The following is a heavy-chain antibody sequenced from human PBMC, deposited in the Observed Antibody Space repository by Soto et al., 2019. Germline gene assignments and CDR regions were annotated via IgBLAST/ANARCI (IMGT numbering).Heavy chain of an antibody. CDR1: GGSISSGDYY. J-gene: IGHJ5*02. CDR3: ARDSPGYNWNYGFDP. Sequence: SETLSLTCTVSGGSISSGDYYWSWIRQPPGKGLEWIGYIYYSGSTYYNPSLKSRVTISVDTSKNQFSLKLSSVTAADTAVYYCARDSPGYNWNYGFDPWGQGTLVTVSS. V-gene: IGHV4-30-4*01. CDR2: IYYSGST. D-gene: IGHD1-7*01.